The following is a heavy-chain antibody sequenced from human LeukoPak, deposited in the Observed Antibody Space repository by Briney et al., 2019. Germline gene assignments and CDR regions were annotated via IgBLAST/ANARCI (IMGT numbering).Heavy chain of an antibody. CDR3: ARGLSSGWCFDY. D-gene: IGHD6-19*01. CDR2: MNPNSGNT. V-gene: IGHV1-8*01. Sequence: ASVKVSCKASGYTFTSYDINWVRQATGQGLEWMGWMNPNSGNTGYAQKFQGRVTMTRNTSISTAYMELSSLRSEDTAVYYCARGLSSGWCFDYWGQGTLVTVSS. J-gene: IGHJ4*02. CDR1: GYTFTSYD.